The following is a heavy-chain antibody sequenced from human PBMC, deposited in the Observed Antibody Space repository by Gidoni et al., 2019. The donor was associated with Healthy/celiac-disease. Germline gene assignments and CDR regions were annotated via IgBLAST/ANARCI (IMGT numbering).Heavy chain of an antibody. D-gene: IGHD3-9*01. J-gene: IGHJ4*02. Sequence: QVQLQESGPGLVKPSQTLSLTCTVSGGSISSARYYWSWIRQPAGKGLEWIGRIYTSGSTNYNPSLKSRVTISVDTSKNQFSLKLSSVTAADTAVYYCARESDYDILTGYYISYWGQGTLVTVSS. V-gene: IGHV4-61*02. CDR3: ARESDYDILTGYYISY. CDR1: GGSISSARYY. CDR2: IYTSGST.